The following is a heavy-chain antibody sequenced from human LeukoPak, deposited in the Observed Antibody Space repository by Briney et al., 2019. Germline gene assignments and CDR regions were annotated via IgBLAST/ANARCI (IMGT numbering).Heavy chain of an antibody. J-gene: IGHJ5*02. CDR2: INQSGGA. CDR1: GGSFSGYY. Sequence: SETLSLTCAVYGGSFSGYYWSWIRQPPGKRLEWIGEINQSGGANYNPSLGSRVSILVDTSKNQFSLKLSSVTAADTAVYYCARGGPYDFWSGYYYNWFDPWGQGTLVTVSS. V-gene: IGHV4-34*01. CDR3: ARGGPYDFWSGYYYNWFDP. D-gene: IGHD3-3*01.